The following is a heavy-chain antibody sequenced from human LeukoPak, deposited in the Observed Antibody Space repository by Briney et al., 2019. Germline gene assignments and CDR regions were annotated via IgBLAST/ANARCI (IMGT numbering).Heavy chain of an antibody. D-gene: IGHD3-22*01. CDR1: GYTFTSYG. CDR3: ARDLEYYYDSSDEAFDY. Sequence: ASVKVSCKASGYTFTSYGISWVRQAPGQGLEWMGWISAYNGNTNYAQKLQGRVTMTTDTSTSTAYMELRSLRSDDTAVYYCARDLEYYYDSSDEAFDYWGQGTLVTVSS. V-gene: IGHV1-18*01. CDR2: ISAYNGNT. J-gene: IGHJ4*02.